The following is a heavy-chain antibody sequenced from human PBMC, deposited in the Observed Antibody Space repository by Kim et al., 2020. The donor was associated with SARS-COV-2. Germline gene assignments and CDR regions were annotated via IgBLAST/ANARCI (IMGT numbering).Heavy chain of an antibody. CDR1: GYSFTSYW. V-gene: IGHV5-51*01. Sequence: GESLKISCKGSGYSFTSYWIGWVRQMPGKGLEWMGIIYPGDSDTRYSPSFQGQVTIQADKSISTAYLQWSSLKASDTAMYYCAILYYEILTAYYFDYWGQGTLVTVSS. CDR3: AILYYEILTAYYFDY. J-gene: IGHJ4*02. CDR2: IYPGDSDT. D-gene: IGHD3-9*01.